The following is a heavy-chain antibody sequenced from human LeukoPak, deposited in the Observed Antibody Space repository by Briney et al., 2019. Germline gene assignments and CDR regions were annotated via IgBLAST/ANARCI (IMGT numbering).Heavy chain of an antibody. Sequence: SETLSLTCAVYGGSFSGYYWSWIRQPPGKGLEWIGEINHSGSTNYNPSLKSRVTISVDTSKNQFSLKLSSVTAADTAVYYCARNPVGYCSSTSCSRRFYYWGQGTLVTVSS. CDR1: GGSFSGYY. CDR3: ARNPVGYCSSTSCSRRFYY. V-gene: IGHV4-34*01. D-gene: IGHD2-2*01. J-gene: IGHJ4*02. CDR2: INHSGST.